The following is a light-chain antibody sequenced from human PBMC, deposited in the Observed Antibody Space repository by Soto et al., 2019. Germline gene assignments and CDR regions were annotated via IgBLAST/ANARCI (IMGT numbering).Light chain of an antibody. J-gene: IGKJ5*01. Sequence: EIVMTQTPDTLSVSPGERATLSCRASQSVSVNLAWYQQKPGQAPRLLIYGVSTRATGIPARFSGSESGTEFTLTISSLQSEDFATYYCQQLNSYPITFGQGTRLEIK. CDR2: GVS. CDR1: QSVSVN. CDR3: QQLNSYPIT. V-gene: IGKV3-15*01.